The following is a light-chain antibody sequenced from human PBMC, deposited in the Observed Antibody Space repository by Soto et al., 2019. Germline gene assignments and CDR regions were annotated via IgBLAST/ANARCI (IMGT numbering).Light chain of an antibody. J-gene: IGKJ1*01. CDR3: QEYNNRKM. V-gene: IGKV3-15*01. CDR2: GAS. CDR1: QSVNSK. Sequence: EIVMTQSPATLSVSPGERATLSCRASQSVNSKLAWYQQKPGQAPRLLIYGASIRASGIPARFSGSGSGTEFTLPITSLQSEDFAVYFCQEYNNRKMFGQGTKVDIK.